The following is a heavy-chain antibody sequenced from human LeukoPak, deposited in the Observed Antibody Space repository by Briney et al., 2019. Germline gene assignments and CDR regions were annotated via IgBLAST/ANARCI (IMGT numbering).Heavy chain of an antibody. CDR2: LSYYGTNG. Sequence: GGSLRLSCAASGFAFSAYGMHWVGQAPGKGLEGVAVLSYYGTNGYYAGSVKGRLTISRDNSKNTLDLQMNSLRAEDTAVYYCAKGLNSGWYGQSFDLWGQGTLVTVSS. CDR1: GFAFSAYG. D-gene: IGHD6-19*01. CDR3: AKGLNSGWYGQSFDL. V-gene: IGHV3-30*18. J-gene: IGHJ4*02.